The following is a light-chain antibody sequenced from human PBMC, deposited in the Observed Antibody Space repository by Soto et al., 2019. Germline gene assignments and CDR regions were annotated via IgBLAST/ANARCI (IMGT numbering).Light chain of an antibody. J-gene: IGLJ1*01. V-gene: IGLV1-44*01. CDR3: AAWDDSLNVHYV. CDR1: SSNIGSNT. CDR2: SNN. Sequence: VLTQPPSASGTPGQRVTISCSGSSSNIGSNTVNWYQQLPGTAPKLLIYSNNQRPSGVPDRFSGSKSGTSASLAISGLQSEDEADYYCAAWDDSLNVHYVFGTGTKVTVL.